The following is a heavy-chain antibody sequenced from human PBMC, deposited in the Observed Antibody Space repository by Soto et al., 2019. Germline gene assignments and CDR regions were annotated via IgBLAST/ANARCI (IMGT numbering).Heavy chain of an antibody. J-gene: IGHJ5*02. CDR3: ARGYSSSSVWFDP. D-gene: IGHD6-6*01. Sequence: ASVKVSCKASGYTFTSCAMHWVRQAPGQRLEWMGWINAGNGNTKYSQKFQGRVTITRDTSASTAYMELSSLRSEDTAVYYCARGYSSSSVWFDPWGQGTLVTVSS. CDR1: GYTFTSCA. CDR2: INAGNGNT. V-gene: IGHV1-3*01.